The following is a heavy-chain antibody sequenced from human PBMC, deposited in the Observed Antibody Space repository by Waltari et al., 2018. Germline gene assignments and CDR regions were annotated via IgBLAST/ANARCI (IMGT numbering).Heavy chain of an antibody. D-gene: IGHD2-8*01. CDR3: ARHPAMTIMLWYFDL. Sequence: QLQLQESGPGLVKPSETLSLTCTVSGGSISSSSYYWGWIRQPPGKGLEWIGGIYYSGRTDTYPSLKSRVTISVDTSKNQFSLKLSSVTAADTAVYYCARHPAMTIMLWYFDLWGRGTLVTVSS. J-gene: IGHJ2*01. V-gene: IGHV4-39*01. CDR1: GGSISSSSYY. CDR2: IYYSGRT.